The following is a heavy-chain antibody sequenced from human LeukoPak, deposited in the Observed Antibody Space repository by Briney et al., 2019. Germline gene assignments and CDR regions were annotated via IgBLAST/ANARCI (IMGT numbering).Heavy chain of an antibody. Sequence: SQTLSLTCTVSGGSISSGGFYWSWIRQHPGKGPEWIGYIYYSGSTYYNPSLRSRLTISLDTSRNQFSLKLSSATAADTAVYYCARSPSGFYNDYWGQGTLVTVSS. J-gene: IGHJ4*02. D-gene: IGHD3-22*01. V-gene: IGHV4-31*03. CDR2: IYYSGST. CDR1: GGSISSGGFY. CDR3: ARSPSGFYNDY.